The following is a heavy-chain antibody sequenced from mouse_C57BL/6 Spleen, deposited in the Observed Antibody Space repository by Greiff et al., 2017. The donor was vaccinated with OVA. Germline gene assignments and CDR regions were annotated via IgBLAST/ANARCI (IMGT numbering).Heavy chain of an antibody. J-gene: IGHJ2*01. V-gene: IGHV1-54*01. CDR1: GYAFTNYL. CDR3: ARSSTMVTPFDY. Sequence: QVHVKQSGAELVRPGTSVKVSCKASGYAFTNYLIEWVKQRPGQGLEWIGVINPGSGGTNYNEKFKGKATLTADKSSSTAYMQLSSLTSEDSAVYFCARSSTMVTPFDYWGQGTTLTVSS. D-gene: IGHD2-2*01. CDR2: INPGSGGT.